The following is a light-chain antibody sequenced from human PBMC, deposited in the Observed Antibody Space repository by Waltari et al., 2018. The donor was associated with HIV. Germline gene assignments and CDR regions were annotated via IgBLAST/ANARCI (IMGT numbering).Light chain of an antibody. V-gene: IGKV4-1*01. CDR1: QSILYSPNSKNY. Sequence: DIVMTQSPDSLAVSLGERATINCKSSQSILYSPNSKNYLALYQQKSGQPPKLLLYWATTRDSGVPDRFNGSGSGADFTLTSSSLQAEDVAVYYCLQYYETSNSFGQGTKLEIK. J-gene: IGKJ2*03. CDR2: WAT. CDR3: LQYYETSNS.